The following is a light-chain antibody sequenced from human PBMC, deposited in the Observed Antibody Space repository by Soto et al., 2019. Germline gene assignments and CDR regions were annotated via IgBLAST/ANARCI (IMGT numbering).Light chain of an antibody. Sequence: DIQMTQSPSSLSASVGGTITITCRASQSITTYLNWYQQKPGKAPRLLIYAASSLQSGVPSRFSGSGSGTDFTLTISSLQPEDFATYYCQQSYSTPPTFGQGTKVDIK. CDR2: AAS. CDR1: QSITTY. V-gene: IGKV1-39*01. J-gene: IGKJ1*01. CDR3: QQSYSTPPT.